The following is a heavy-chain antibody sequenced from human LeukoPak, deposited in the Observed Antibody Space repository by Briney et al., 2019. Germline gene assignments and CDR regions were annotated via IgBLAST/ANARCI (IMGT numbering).Heavy chain of an antibody. CDR3: APAWSY. Sequence: GGSLRLSCVASQFTFKNYWMHWVRQAPGRGLVWLSYISPDGSSTRYADSVRGRFTISRDNAKNTLYLQMNSLRAEDTAVYFCAPAWSYWGGGTRVTVSS. D-gene: IGHD3-3*01. J-gene: IGHJ4*02. CDR1: QFTFKNYW. V-gene: IGHV3-74*01. CDR2: ISPDGSST.